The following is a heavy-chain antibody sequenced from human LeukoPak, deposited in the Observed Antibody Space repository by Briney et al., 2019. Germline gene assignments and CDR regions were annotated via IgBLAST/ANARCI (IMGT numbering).Heavy chain of an antibody. V-gene: IGHV1-2*02. J-gene: IGHJ3*02. D-gene: IGHD2-2*01. Sequence: GALLKVSCKAALCTFTGYYMHWVRQAPGQGLEWMGWINPNSSGTNYAKTFQGRVTMTRDTSIRTAYMERSRRRSDDTAVYYCARQYQLLGGEAFDIWGQGAMVTVSS. CDR1: LCTFTGYY. CDR2: INPNSSGT. CDR3: ARQYQLLGGEAFDI.